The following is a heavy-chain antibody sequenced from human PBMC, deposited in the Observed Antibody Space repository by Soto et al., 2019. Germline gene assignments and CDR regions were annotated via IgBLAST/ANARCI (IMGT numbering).Heavy chain of an antibody. V-gene: IGHV1-69*13. D-gene: IGHD2-2*01. CDR2: IIPIFGTA. J-gene: IGHJ6*02. Sequence: SVKVSCKASGYTFTGYYMHWMRQAPGQGLEWMGGIIPIFGTANYAQKYQGRVTITATHSTSTAYMERSSLRSEDTAVYYCARECTDIVVVTAGPYCLDAWGQGTTVTVSS. CDR1: GYTFTGYY. CDR3: ARECTDIVVVTAGPYCLDA.